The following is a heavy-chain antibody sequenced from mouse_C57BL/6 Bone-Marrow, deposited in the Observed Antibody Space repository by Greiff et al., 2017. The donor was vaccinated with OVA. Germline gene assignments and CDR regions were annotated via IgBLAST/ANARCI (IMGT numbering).Heavy chain of an antibody. Sequence: VQLKQSGAELVRPGASVKLSCTASGFNIKDDYMHWVKQRPEQGLEWIGWIDPENGDTEYASKFQGKATITADTSSNTAYLQLSSLTSEDTAVYYCTMGITTVVAPDYWGQGTTLTVSS. D-gene: IGHD1-1*01. CDR3: TMGITTVVAPDY. V-gene: IGHV14-4*01. CDR2: IDPENGDT. CDR1: GFNIKDDY. J-gene: IGHJ2*01.